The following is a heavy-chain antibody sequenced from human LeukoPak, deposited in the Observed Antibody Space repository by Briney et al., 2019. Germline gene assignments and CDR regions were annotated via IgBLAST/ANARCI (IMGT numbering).Heavy chain of an antibody. D-gene: IGHD6-25*01. CDR2: INHSGST. CDR1: GGSFSGYY. Sequence: SQTLSLTCAVYGGSFSGYYWSWIRQPPGKGLEWIGEINHSGSTNYNPSLKRPVTISVDTSKNQFSLKLSSVTAADTAVYYCARGPRAGGAARRNDYWGQGTLVTVSS. V-gene: IGHV4-34*01. J-gene: IGHJ4*02. CDR3: ARGPRAGGAARRNDY.